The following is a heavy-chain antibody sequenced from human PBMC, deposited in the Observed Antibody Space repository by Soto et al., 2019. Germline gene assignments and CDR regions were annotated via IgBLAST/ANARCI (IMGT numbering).Heavy chain of an antibody. Sequence: QVQLVQSGAEVKKPGSSVTVSCKASGGTFSSYTISWVRQAPGQGLEWMGGIIPIFGTANYAQKFQGRVTITADESTSTAYMELSSQRSEDTAVYYCARGNHRWLQLWYFDLWGRVTLVTVSS. V-gene: IGHV1-69*12. CDR3: ARGNHRWLQLWYFDL. D-gene: IGHD5-12*01. CDR2: IIPIFGTA. J-gene: IGHJ2*01. CDR1: GGTFSSYT.